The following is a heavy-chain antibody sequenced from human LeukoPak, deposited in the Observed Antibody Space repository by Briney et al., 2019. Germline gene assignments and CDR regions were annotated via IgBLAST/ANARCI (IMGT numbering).Heavy chain of an antibody. Sequence: GGSLRLSCAASGFTFSSYSMNWVRQAPGKGLEWVSSISSSSYIYYADSVKGRFTISRDNSKNTLYLQMNSLRAEDTAVYYCAKAWGYFDYWGQGTLVTVSS. CDR1: GFTFSSYS. J-gene: IGHJ4*02. D-gene: IGHD7-27*01. V-gene: IGHV3-21*04. CDR2: ISSSSYI. CDR3: AKAWGYFDY.